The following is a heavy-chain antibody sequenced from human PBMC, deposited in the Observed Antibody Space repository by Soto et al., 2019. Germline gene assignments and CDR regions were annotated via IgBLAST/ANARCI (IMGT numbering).Heavy chain of an antibody. J-gene: IGHJ4*02. CDR3: ATQQLARRPNYYFDF. V-gene: IGHV3-30*03. CDR2: ISYDGSNQ. CDR1: GFTFSNYW. D-gene: IGHD6-13*01. Sequence: GGSLRLSCAASGFTFSNYWMSWVRQAPGKGLEWVAVISYDGSNQYYADSVKGRFTISRDNSKNTLFLQMSSLRAEDAAVYYCATQQLARRPNYYFDFWGLGILVTVSS.